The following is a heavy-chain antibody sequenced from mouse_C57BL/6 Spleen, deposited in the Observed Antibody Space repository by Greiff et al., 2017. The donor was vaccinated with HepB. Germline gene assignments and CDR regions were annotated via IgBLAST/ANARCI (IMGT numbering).Heavy chain of an antibody. CDR2: IYPGDGDT. Sequence: QVQLQQSGPELVKPGASVKISCKASGYAFSSSWMNWVKQRPGKGLEWIGRIYPGDGDTNYNGKFKGKATLTADKSSSTAYMQLSSLTSEDSAVYFCARENKYYGSSSLAMDYWGQGTSVTVSS. CDR3: ARENKYYGSSSLAMDY. D-gene: IGHD1-1*01. J-gene: IGHJ4*01. CDR1: GYAFSSSW. V-gene: IGHV1-82*01.